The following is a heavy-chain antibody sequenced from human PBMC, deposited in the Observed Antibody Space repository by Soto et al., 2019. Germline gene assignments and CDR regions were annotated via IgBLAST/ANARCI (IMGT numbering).Heavy chain of an antibody. D-gene: IGHD2-2*03. J-gene: IGHJ4*03. V-gene: IGHV3-33*01. Sequence: PGGSLRLSCSASGFSVSSYGVHWVRQAPGKGREWVAVMWCDGRNIFYRDSVKARFTISRDNSKNIVYFQMNNLRVEDTGLYYCATVSGHLSTYVSDPLDFWGRGTMVTVSS. CDR2: MWCDGRNI. CDR3: ATVSGHLSTYVSDPLDF. CDR1: GFSVSSYG.